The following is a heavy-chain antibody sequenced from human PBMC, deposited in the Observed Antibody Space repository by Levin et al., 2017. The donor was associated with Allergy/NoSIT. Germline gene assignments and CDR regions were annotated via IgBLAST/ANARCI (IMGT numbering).Heavy chain of an antibody. CDR2: ISPYNGNT. J-gene: IGHJ4*02. CDR3: ARDYKYSSSSGFGY. Sequence: ASVKVSCKTSGYTFTSYGINWVRQAPGQGLEWMGWISPYNGNTNYAQKFQGRVTMTTDTSTGTVYMDLRSLRSDETAIYYCARDYKYSSSSGFGYWGQGTLVTVSS. V-gene: IGHV1-18*01. D-gene: IGHD6-6*01. CDR1: GYTFTSYG.